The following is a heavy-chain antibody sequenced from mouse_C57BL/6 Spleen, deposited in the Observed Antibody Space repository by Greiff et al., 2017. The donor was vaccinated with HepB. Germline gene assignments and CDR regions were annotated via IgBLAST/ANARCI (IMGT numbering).Heavy chain of an antibody. Sequence: VQLQQSGPELVKPGASVKISCKASGYAFSSSWMNWVKQRPGKGLEWIGRIYPGDGDTNYNGKFKGKATLTADKSSITAYMQLSSLTSEDSAVYFCARSGPYYYGSSFDYWGQGTTLTVSS. V-gene: IGHV1-82*01. CDR3: ARSGPYYYGSSFDY. CDR2: IYPGDGDT. D-gene: IGHD1-1*01. J-gene: IGHJ2*01. CDR1: GYAFSSSW.